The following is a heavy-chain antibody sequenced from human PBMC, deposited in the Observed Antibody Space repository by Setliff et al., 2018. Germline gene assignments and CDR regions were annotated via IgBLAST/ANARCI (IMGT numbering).Heavy chain of an antibody. CDR3: ARVGSSSWLHPDVYYYYGMDV. CDR1: GYTFTSYG. Sequence: GASVKVSCKASGYTFTSYGISWVRQAPGQGLEWMGWISAYNGNTNYAQKLQGRVTMTTDTSTSTAYMELRSLRSDDTAVYYRARVGSSSWLHPDVYYYYGMDVWGQGTTVTSP. D-gene: IGHD6-13*01. CDR2: ISAYNGNT. V-gene: IGHV1-18*01. J-gene: IGHJ6*02.